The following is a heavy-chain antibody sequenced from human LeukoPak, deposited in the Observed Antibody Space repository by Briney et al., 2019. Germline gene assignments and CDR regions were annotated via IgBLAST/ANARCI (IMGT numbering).Heavy chain of an antibody. CDR3: ATGKDRSGYYYSLDY. J-gene: IGHJ4*02. CDR1: GGTISTYA. Sequence: GSSVKVSCKASGGTISTYAINWVRQAPGQGLEWVAEINPIFGTAHYAQKFQGRATISADLATATAYMELSSLTSEDTSVYYCATGKDRSGYYYSLDYWGQGTLVAVSS. CDR2: INPIFGTA. V-gene: IGHV1-69*01. D-gene: IGHD3-22*01.